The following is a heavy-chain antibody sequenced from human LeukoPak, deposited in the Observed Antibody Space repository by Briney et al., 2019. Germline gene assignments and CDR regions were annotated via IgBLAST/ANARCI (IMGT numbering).Heavy chain of an antibody. CDR3: ARERGGGEQWKNGAFDY. CDR2: IYYSGST. Sequence: SETLSLTCTVSGGSISSGNLYWSWIRQRPGKGLKWIGYIYYSGSTNYNPSLKSRVTISVDTSKNQFSLKLSSVTAADTAVYYCARERGGGEQWKNGAFDYWGQGTLVTVSS. CDR1: GGSISSGNLY. D-gene: IGHD3-16*01. V-gene: IGHV4-61*01. J-gene: IGHJ4*02.